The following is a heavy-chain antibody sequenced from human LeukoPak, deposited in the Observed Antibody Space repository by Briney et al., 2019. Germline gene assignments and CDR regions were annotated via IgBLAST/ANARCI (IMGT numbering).Heavy chain of an antibody. J-gene: IGHJ6*02. Sequence: PGGSLRLSCAASGFTFSSYSMNWVRQAPGKGLEWVSSISSSSSYIYYADSVKGRFTISRDNAKNSLYLQMNSLRAEDTAVYYCASPRPRYGSGSLATLYYYYGMDVWGQGTTVTVSS. D-gene: IGHD3-10*01. CDR3: ASPRPRYGSGSLATLYYYYGMDV. V-gene: IGHV3-21*01. CDR1: GFTFSSYS. CDR2: ISSSSSYI.